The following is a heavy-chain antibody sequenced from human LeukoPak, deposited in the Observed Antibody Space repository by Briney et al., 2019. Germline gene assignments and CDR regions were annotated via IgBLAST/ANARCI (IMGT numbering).Heavy chain of an antibody. D-gene: IGHD3-10*01. J-gene: IGHJ6*02. CDR2: INSAGST. V-gene: IGHV3-23*01. CDR1: GFTFSSYA. CDR3: AKGGLGYYYGMDV. Sequence: PGGSLRLSCAASGFTFSSYAMSWVRQAPGKGLEWVSAINSAGSTYYGDSVRGRFTISRDNSKNVLYLQMNSLRAEDTALYYCAKGGLGYYYGMDVWGQGTTVTVSS.